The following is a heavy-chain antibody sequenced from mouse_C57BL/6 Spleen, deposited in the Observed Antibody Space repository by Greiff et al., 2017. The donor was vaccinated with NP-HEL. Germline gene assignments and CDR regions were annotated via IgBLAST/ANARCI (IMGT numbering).Heavy chain of an antibody. V-gene: IGHV1-82*01. J-gene: IGHJ2*01. CDR2: IYPGDGDT. CDR1: GYAFSSSW. CDR3: ARATTGVADY. D-gene: IGHD1-1*01. Sequence: VQLQQSGPELVKPGASVKISCKASGYAFSSSWMNWVKQRPGKGLEWIGRIYPGDGDTNSNGKFKGKATLTADKSSSTAYMQLSRLTSEDSAVYFGARATTGVADYWGQSTTLTVSS.